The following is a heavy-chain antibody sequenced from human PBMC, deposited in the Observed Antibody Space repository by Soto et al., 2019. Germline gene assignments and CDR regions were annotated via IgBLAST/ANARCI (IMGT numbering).Heavy chain of an antibody. V-gene: IGHV3-23*01. CDR1: GFTFSSYA. J-gene: IGHJ4*02. D-gene: IGHD3-10*01. CDR2: ISGSGGST. Sequence: EVQLLESGGGLVQPGGSLRLSCAASGFTFSSYAMSWVRQAPGKGLEWVSAISGSGGSTYYADSVKGRFTISRDNSKNTLDLQMNSLRAEDTAVDYCAKEGYYYGSGSYSKFDYWGQGTLVTVSS. CDR3: AKEGYYYGSGSYSKFDY.